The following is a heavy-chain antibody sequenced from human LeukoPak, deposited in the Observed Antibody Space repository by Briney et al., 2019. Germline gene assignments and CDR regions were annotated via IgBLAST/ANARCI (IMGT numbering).Heavy chain of an antibody. D-gene: IGHD3-3*01. Sequence: PSETLSLTCTVSGGSISSSSYYWGWIRQPPGKGLEWIGSIYYSGSTYYNPSLKSRVTISVDTSKNQFSLKLSSVTAADTAVYYCARELTSYEKDAFDIWGQGTMVTVSS. CDR3: ARELTSYEKDAFDI. CDR1: GGSISSSSYY. J-gene: IGHJ3*02. V-gene: IGHV4-39*07. CDR2: IYYSGST.